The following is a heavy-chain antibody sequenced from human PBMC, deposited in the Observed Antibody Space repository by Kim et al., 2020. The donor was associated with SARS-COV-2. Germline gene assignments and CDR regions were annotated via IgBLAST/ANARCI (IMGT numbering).Heavy chain of an antibody. CDR3: ARDISDTSPPRYYYGMDV. CDR2: ISYDGSNK. J-gene: IGHJ6*02. D-gene: IGHD2-2*01. CDR1: GFTFSHYA. V-gene: IGHV3-30*04. Sequence: GGSLRLSCAASGFTFSHYAMHWVRQAPGKGLEWVAVISYDGSNKYYADSVKGRFTISRDNSKNTLYLQMNSLRAEDTAVYYCARDISDTSPPRYYYGMDVWGQGTTVTVSS.